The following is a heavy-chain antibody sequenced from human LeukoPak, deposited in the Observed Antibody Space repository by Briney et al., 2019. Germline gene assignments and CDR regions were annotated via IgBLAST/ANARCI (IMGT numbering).Heavy chain of an antibody. Sequence: AASVKVSCKASGGTFSSYAISWVRQAPGQGLEWMGGIIPIFGTANYAQKFQGRVTITADESTSTAYMELSSLGSEDTAVYYCARGGSDYDSSGYYFDYWGQGTLVTVSS. CDR2: IIPIFGTA. J-gene: IGHJ4*02. CDR3: ARGGSDYDSSGYYFDY. D-gene: IGHD3-22*01. CDR1: GGTFSSYA. V-gene: IGHV1-69*01.